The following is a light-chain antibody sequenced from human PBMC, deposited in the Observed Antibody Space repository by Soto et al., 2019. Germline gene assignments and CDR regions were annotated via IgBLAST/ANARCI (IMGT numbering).Light chain of an antibody. CDR2: DVS. V-gene: IGLV2-14*01. CDR3: SSYTDSTSVV. J-gene: IGLJ2*01. CDR1: SSDVGGYNY. Sequence: QSVLTQPASVSGSPGQSITISCTGTSSDVGGYNYVSWYQQHPGKAPKLMIYDVSNRPSGVSNRFSGSKSGNTASLTISGLSAEDEADYYCSSYTDSTSVVFGGGTKLTVL.